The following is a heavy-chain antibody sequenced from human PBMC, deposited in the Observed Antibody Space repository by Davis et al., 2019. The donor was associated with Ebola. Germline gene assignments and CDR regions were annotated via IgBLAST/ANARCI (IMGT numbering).Heavy chain of an antibody. Sequence: SVKVSCKASGGTFSSYAISWVRQAPGQGLEWMGRIIPILGIANYAQKFQGWVTMTRDTSISTAYMELSRLRSDDTAVYYCARVNVGDYFDYWGQGTLVTVSS. J-gene: IGHJ4*02. CDR3: ARVNVGDYFDY. D-gene: IGHD1-26*01. V-gene: IGHV1-69*04. CDR2: IIPILGIA. CDR1: GGTFSSYA.